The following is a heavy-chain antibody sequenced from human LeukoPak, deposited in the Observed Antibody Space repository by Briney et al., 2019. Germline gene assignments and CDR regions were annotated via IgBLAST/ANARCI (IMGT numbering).Heavy chain of an antibody. Sequence: SVKVSCKAAGGTFSSYAISWVRQAPGQGLEWMGGIIPIFGTANYAQKFQGRVTITADESTSTAYMELSSLRSEDTAVYYCARVRSSGYYFGAFDIWGQGTMVTVSS. CDR1: GGTFSSYA. V-gene: IGHV1-69*13. J-gene: IGHJ3*02. D-gene: IGHD3-22*01. CDR2: IIPIFGTA. CDR3: ARVRSSGYYFGAFDI.